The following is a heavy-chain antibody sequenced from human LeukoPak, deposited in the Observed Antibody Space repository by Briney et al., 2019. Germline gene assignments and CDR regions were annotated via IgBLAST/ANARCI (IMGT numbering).Heavy chain of an antibody. J-gene: IGHJ4*02. CDR1: A. CDR3: ARDGGSYYFDY. CDR2: ISYDGSNK. V-gene: IGHV3-30-3*01. Sequence: AMHWVRXAPGKGLEWVAVISYDGSNKYYADSVKGRFTISRDNSKNTLYLQMNSLRAEDTAVYYCARDGGSYYFDYWGQGTLVTVSS. D-gene: IGHD1-26*01.